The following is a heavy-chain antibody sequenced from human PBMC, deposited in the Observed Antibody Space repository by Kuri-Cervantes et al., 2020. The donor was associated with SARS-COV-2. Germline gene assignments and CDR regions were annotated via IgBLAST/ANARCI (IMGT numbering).Heavy chain of an antibody. J-gene: IGHJ3*02. CDR2: IYHSGST. CDR1: GYSISSGYY. CDR3: ARVSGAGAFDI. V-gene: IGHV4-38-2*02. D-gene: IGHD1-26*01. Sequence: SETLSLTCTVSGYSISSGYYWGWIRQPPGKGLEWIGSIYHSGSTYYNPSLKSRVTISVDTSKNQFSLKLSSVTAADTAVYYCARVSGAGAFDIWDQGTMVTVSS.